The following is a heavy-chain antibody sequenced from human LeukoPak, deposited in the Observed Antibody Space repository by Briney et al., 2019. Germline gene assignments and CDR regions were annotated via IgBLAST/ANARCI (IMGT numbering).Heavy chain of an antibody. CDR2: IKQDGSEK. D-gene: IGHD3-22*01. J-gene: IGHJ4*02. Sequence: GGSLRLSCAASGFTFSSYWMSWVRQAPGKGLEWVANIKQDGSEKYYVDSVKGRFTISRDNAKNSLYLQMNSLRAEDTAVYYCARINKRSQTYYYDSSGYYYFGYFDYWGQGTLVTVSS. V-gene: IGHV3-7*01. CDR1: GFTFSSYW. CDR3: ARINKRSQTYYYDSSGYYYFGYFDY.